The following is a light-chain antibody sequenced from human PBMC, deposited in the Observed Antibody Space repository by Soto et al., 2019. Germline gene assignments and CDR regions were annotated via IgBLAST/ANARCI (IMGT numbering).Light chain of an antibody. J-gene: IGLJ7*01. CDR1: GSDVGGYDF. Sequence: QSALTQPRSVSGSPGQSVTISCTGTGSDVGGYDFVSWYQQHPGKAPKLMIYDVSKRPSGVPDRFSGSKSGSTASLTISGLQADDEADYCCCSFAGTYTVVFGGGTQLTVL. V-gene: IGLV2-11*01. CDR2: DVS. CDR3: CSFAGTYTVV.